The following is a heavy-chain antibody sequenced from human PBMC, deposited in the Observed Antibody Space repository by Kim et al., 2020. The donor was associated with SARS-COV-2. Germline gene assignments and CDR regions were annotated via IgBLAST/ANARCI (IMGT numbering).Heavy chain of an antibody. Sequence: GGSLRLSCATSGFPFSSWAMNWVRQAPGKGLEWVSGIGGSGDSTAYADSVKGRFTITRDNDSTMLYLQMNSHRADNTAADFCAHTWNPAYSGPGSVVTV. CDR3: AHTWNPAY. CDR2: IGGSGDST. CDR1: GFPFSSWA. D-gene: IGHD1-1*01. J-gene: IGHJ4*02. V-gene: IGHV3-23*01.